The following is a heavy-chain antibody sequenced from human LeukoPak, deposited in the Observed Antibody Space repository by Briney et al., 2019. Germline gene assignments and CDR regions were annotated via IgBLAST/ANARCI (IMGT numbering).Heavy chain of an antibody. CDR2: ISSSGSTI. D-gene: IGHD6-19*01. J-gene: IGHJ4*02. Sequence: GGSLRLSCAASGFTFSDYYMSWIRQAPGKGLEWVSYISSSGSTIYYADSVKGRFTISRDNAKNSLYLQMNSLRAEDTALYYCARAVSIAVAEIYWGQGTLVTVS. CDR3: ARAVSIAVAEIY. CDR1: GFTFSDYY. V-gene: IGHV3-11*01.